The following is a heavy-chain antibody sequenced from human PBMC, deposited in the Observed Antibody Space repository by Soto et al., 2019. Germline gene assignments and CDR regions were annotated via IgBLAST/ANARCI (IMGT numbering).Heavy chain of an antibody. D-gene: IGHD6-13*01. J-gene: IGHJ6*02. Sequence: SETLSLTCTVSGGFINNIAYHWGWIRQPPXKGLDWIASGFYGGRTYYNPSLKSRVTFSLDTSKSRFSLGLSSVTAADTAVYYCERHGAYSTSVYYYYGMDVWGQGTTVTVFS. CDR1: GGFINNIAYH. CDR2: GFYGGRT. CDR3: ERHGAYSTSVYYYYGMDV. V-gene: IGHV4-39*01.